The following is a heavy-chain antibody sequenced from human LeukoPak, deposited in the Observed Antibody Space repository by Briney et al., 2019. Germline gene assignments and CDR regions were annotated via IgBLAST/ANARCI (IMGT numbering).Heavy chain of an antibody. Sequence: GSSIKVAGQTSGCTLSSYSIRWKRQTPSKELESMGMIIPMIGITKDAQKFQGRVTITADKSTSTAYMELSSLRSEDTAVYYCARDRDYVWGSYRPFDYWGQGTLVTVSP. CDR3: ARDRDYVWGSYRPFDY. CDR1: GCTLSSYS. D-gene: IGHD3-16*02. V-gene: IGHV1-69*04. CDR2: IIPMIGIT. J-gene: IGHJ4*02.